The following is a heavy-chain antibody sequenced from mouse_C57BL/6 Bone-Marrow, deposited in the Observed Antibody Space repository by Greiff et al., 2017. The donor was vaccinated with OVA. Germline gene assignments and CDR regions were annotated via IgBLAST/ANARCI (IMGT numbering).Heavy chain of an antibody. V-gene: IGHV5-6*01. J-gene: IGHJ3*01. D-gene: IGHD2-5*01. Sequence: EVQLVESGGDLVKPGGSLKLSCAASGFTFSSYGMSWVRQTPDKRLEWVATISSGGSYTYYPDSVKGRFTISRDNAKNTLYLQMSSLKSEDTAMYYCAREDYSNYLFAYWGQGTLVTVSA. CDR3: AREDYSNYLFAY. CDR1: GFTFSSYG. CDR2: ISSGGSYT.